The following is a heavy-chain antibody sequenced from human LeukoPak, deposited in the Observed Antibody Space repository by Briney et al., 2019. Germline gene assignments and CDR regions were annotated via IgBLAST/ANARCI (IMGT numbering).Heavy chain of an antibody. Sequence: ASVKISCKASGYTFTNFYMHWVRQAPGQGLEWMGIINPTGGSTTYSQKFQGRVTTTRDTSTSTVYMQLSSLRSEDTAVYYCAREQGSRSIWRNWFDPWGQGTLVTVSS. CDR2: INPTGGST. CDR1: GYTFTNFY. V-gene: IGHV1-46*01. D-gene: IGHD3-3*01. CDR3: AREQGSRSIWRNWFDP. J-gene: IGHJ5*02.